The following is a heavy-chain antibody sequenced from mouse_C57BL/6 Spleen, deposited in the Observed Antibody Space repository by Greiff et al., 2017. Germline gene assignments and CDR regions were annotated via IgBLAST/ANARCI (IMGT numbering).Heavy chain of an antibody. CDR1: GYTFTDYE. CDR3: TRRGYYYGRIHFDY. D-gene: IGHD1-1*01. Sequence: QVQLQQSGAELVRPGASVTLSCKASGYTFTDYEMHWVKQTPVHGLEWIGAIDPETGGTAYNQKFKGKAILTADKSSSTAYMELRSLTSEDSAVYYCTRRGYYYGRIHFDYWGQGTTLTVSS. V-gene: IGHV1-15*01. CDR2: IDPETGGT. J-gene: IGHJ2*01.